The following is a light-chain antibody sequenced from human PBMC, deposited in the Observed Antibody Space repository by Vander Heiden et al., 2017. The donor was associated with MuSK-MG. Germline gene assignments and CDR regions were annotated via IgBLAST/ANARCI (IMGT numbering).Light chain of an antibody. CDR2: AAS. CDR1: QKISNY. J-gene: IGKJ1*01. V-gene: IGKV1-39*01. Sequence: DIQMTQFPSSLSASVGDRVTITCRASQKISNYLNWFQQKPGKAPKLVIFAASSSQSGVPSRFSGGGSGTDFTLTISRLQPEDFATYYCQQSDSNPRTFGQGTKVEIK. CDR3: QQSDSNPRT.